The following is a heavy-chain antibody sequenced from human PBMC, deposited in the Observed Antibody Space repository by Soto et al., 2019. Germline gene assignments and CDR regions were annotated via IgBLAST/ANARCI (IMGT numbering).Heavy chain of an antibody. V-gene: IGHV4-34*01. CDR2: INHSGST. CDR1: GGSFSGYY. CDR3: ARLVGVKYYYYYGKDV. D-gene: IGHD3-10*01. Sequence: PSETLSLTCAVYGGSFSGYYWSWIRQPPGKGLEWIGEINHSGSTNYNPSLKSRVTISVDTSKNQFSLKLSSVTAADTAVYYCARLVGVKYYYYYGKDVWGQGTTVTVSS. J-gene: IGHJ6*02.